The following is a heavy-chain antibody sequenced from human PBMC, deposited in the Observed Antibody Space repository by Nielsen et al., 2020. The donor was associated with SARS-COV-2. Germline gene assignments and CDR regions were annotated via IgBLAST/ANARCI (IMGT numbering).Heavy chain of an antibody. J-gene: IGHJ6*02. D-gene: IGHD3-9*01. Sequence: WIRQSPSRGLEWLGRTYYRSKWYNDYAVSVKSRITINPDTSKNQFSLQLNSVTPEDTAVYYCARDRYDYDILTGYYGPYHYYGMDVWGQGTTVTVSS. CDR3: ARDRYDYDILTGYYGPYHYYGMDV. V-gene: IGHV6-1*01. CDR2: TYYRSKWYN.